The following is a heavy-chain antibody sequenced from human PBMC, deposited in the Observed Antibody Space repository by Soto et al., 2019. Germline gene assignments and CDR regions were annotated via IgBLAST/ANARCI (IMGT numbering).Heavy chain of an antibody. D-gene: IGHD6-19*01. CDR1: GFTFNSYA. Sequence: GGSLRLSCSASGFTFNSYAMHWVRQAPGKGLEFLSAISSYGADTYYADSVKGRFAISRDNSKSTLYLQMSSLRAEDTALYYCVKEGYMRSDWYGQFDYWGQGALVIVSS. CDR2: ISSYGADT. V-gene: IGHV3-64D*06. CDR3: VKEGYMRSDWYGQFDY. J-gene: IGHJ4*02.